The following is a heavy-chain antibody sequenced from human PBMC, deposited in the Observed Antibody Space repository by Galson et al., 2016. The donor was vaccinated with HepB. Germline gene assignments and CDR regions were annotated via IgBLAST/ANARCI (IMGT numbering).Heavy chain of an antibody. V-gene: IGHV3-64*04. CDR2: TSPNGAYT. Sequence: SLRLSCAASGFTFSNYAIHWVRQAPGKGLEIVSATSPNGAYTYYAEFVKGRFTVSRDNSRNTLFLQMTSLRLEDTGVYYCARFKPEGEMPTIPVGSLDYWGLGNLVTISS. CDR1: GFTFSNYA. J-gene: IGHJ4*02. D-gene: IGHD5-24*01. CDR3: ARFKPEGEMPTIPVGSLDY.